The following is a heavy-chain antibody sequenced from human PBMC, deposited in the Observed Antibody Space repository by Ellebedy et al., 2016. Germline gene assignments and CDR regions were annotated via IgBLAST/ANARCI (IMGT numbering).Heavy chain of an antibody. J-gene: IGHJ6*02. CDR3: ARAGGYSYGNYGMDV. D-gene: IGHD5-18*01. V-gene: IGHV3-33*08. CDR1: GFTFSDYY. Sequence: GGSLRLXXAASGFTFSDYYMSWIRQAPGKGLEWVAVIWYDGSNKYYADSVKGRFTISRDNSKNTLYLQMNSLRAEDTAVYYCARAGGYSYGNYGMDVWGQGTTVTVSS. CDR2: IWYDGSNK.